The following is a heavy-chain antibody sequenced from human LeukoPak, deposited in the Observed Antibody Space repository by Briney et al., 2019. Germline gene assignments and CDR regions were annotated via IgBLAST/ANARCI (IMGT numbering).Heavy chain of an antibody. CDR3: ARGSSSWYAHY. CDR2: ISSSGSTI. V-gene: IGHV3-11*04. CDR1: GFTFSDYY. Sequence: GGSLRLSCAASGFTFSDYYMSWIRQAPGEGLEWVSYISSSGSTIYYADSVRGRFTISRDNAKNSLYLQMNSLRAEDTAVYYCARGSSSWYAHYWGQGTLVTVSS. D-gene: IGHD6-13*01. J-gene: IGHJ4*02.